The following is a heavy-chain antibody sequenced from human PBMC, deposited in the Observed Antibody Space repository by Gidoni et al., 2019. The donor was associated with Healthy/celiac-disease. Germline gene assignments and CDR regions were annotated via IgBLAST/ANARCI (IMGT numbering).Heavy chain of an antibody. Sequence: QVQLQESGPGLVKPSGTLSLTCAVSGGSISSSNWWSWVRQPPGKGLEWIGEIYHSGSTNYNPSLKSRVTISVDKSKNQFSLKLSSVTAADTAVYYCARDRYCSGGSCYSYAFDIWGQGTMVTVSS. CDR2: IYHSGST. D-gene: IGHD2-15*01. CDR1: GGSISSSNW. CDR3: ARDRYCSGGSCYSYAFDI. V-gene: IGHV4-4*02. J-gene: IGHJ3*02.